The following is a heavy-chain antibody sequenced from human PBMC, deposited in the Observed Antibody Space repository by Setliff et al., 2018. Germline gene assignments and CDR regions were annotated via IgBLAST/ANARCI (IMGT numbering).Heavy chain of an antibody. Sequence: GGSLRLSCAASGFTFSSNNMHWVRQAPGKGLEWVSCMSGSSSYIYYADSVKGRFTISRDNAKNSLYLQMNSLRAEDTAVYYCARAPSSSSASWFDPWGQGTLVTVSS. J-gene: IGHJ5*02. D-gene: IGHD6-6*01. CDR3: ARAPSSSSASWFDP. CDR1: GFTFSSNN. CDR2: MSGSSSYI. V-gene: IGHV3-21*01.